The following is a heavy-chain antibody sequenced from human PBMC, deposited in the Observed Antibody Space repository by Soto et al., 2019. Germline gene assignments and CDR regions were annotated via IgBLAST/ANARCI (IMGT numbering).Heavy chain of an antibody. J-gene: IGHJ6*02. CDR2: IYYSGST. CDR3: ARLGLSAYSSSWSHRYYYYYYGMDV. V-gene: IGHV4-39*01. CDR1: GGSISSSNYD. D-gene: IGHD6-13*01. Sequence: SDTLSLTCTVSGGSISSSNYDWGWIRQPPGKWLARFGSIYYSGSTYYNPSLKSRVTISVDTSKNQFSLKLSSVTAADTAVYYCARLGLSAYSSSWSHRYYYYYYGMDVWGQGTTVT.